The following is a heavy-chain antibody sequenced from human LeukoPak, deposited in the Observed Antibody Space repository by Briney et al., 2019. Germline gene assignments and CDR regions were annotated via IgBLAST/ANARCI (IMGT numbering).Heavy chain of an antibody. D-gene: IGHD6-19*01. CDR1: GGSVSNGNYY. J-gene: IGHJ2*01. V-gene: IGHV4-61*01. Sequence: PSETLSPTHTVFGGSVSNGNYYWSWIRQPPGKGLEWIGNMHYSGSTNYNPSLKSRVTISVDTSMNQFSLLLTSATAADTAVYYCARDSLLRGSGWDDWYFDFWGRSAVVTVSS. CDR3: ARDSLLRGSGWDDWYFDF. CDR2: MHYSGST.